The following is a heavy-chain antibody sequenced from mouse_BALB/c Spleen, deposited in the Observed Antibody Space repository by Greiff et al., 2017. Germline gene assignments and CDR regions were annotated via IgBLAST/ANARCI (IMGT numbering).Heavy chain of an antibody. CDR1: GYSITSGYY. J-gene: IGHJ2*01. D-gene: IGHD1-1*01. CDR3: ARGPFTTPDY. CDR2: ISYDGSN. Sequence: EVQLQQSGPGLVKPSQSLSLTCSVTGYSITSGYYWNWIRQFPGNKLEWMGYISYDGSNNYNPSLKNRISITRDTSKNQFFLKLNSVTTEDTATYYCARGPFTTPDYWGQGTTLTVSS. V-gene: IGHV3-6*02.